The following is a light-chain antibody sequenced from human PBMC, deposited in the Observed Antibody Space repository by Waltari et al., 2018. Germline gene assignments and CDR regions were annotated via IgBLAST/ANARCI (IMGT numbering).Light chain of an antibody. Sequence: VLTQSPDTLSLSPGERATLSCRASQSVSTPFFLWYQQNPGQAPRPLIFATSSRATGTPDSFSGSGSGTDFPLPISRLEPEDFAVYSCQQYGTLPATFGGGTKVEIK. V-gene: IGKV3-20*01. CDR2: ATS. CDR3: QQYGTLPAT. CDR1: QSVSTPF. J-gene: IGKJ4*01.